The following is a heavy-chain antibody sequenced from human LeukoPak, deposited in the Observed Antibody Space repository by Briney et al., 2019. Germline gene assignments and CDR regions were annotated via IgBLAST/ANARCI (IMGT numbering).Heavy chain of an antibody. Sequence: SETLSLTCTVSDDSIRNYYWSWVRQPPGKGLEWVGHIYYSGSTSYSPTLKSRVTMSVDSSKNQFSLTLSSVTAADTAVYFCAGTDLIAVAGRLDCWGQGTLVTVSS. J-gene: IGHJ4*02. V-gene: IGHV4-59*01. D-gene: IGHD6-19*01. CDR3: AGTDLIAVAGRLDC. CDR2: IYYSGST. CDR1: DDSIRNYY.